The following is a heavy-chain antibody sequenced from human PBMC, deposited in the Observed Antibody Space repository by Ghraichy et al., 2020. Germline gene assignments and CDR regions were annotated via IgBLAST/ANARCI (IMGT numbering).Heavy chain of an antibody. D-gene: IGHD3-22*01. CDR2: ISDGGDSA. J-gene: IGHJ4*02. Sequence: GGSLRLSCAASGFTFASYAMSWVRQAPGKGLEWVSGISDGGDSAYYADSVKGRFTVSRDNSKSTLYLQTNSLRAEDTAVYYCARYFYDRSGYYFLDYWGQGTLVTVSS. CDR1: GFTFASYA. V-gene: IGHV3-23*01. CDR3: ARYFYDRSGYYFLDY.